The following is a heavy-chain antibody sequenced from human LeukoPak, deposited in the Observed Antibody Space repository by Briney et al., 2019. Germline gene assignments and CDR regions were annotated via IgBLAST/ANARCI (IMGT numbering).Heavy chain of an antibody. CDR3: ARDGHDDAFDI. J-gene: IGHJ3*02. V-gene: IGHV3-53*01. Sequence: GGSLRLSCAASGFTVSSNYMSWVRQAPGKGLEWVSVIYSGGSTYYADSVKGRFTISRDNSKNTLYLKMKSMRAEDTAVYYCARDGHDDAFDIWGQGTMVTVSS. CDR2: IYSGGST. CDR1: GFTVSSNY.